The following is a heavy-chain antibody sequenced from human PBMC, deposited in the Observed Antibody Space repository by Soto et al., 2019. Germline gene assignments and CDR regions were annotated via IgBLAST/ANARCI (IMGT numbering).Heavy chain of an antibody. CDR2: VNPTGGST. J-gene: IGHJ4*02. D-gene: IGHD6-25*01. CDR3: ARHLAAGDS. Sequence: QVQLVQSGADVKKPGASVRVSCKASGYTFTSYYIHWVRQAPGQGLEWMAIVNPTGGSTNYAQKFQGRVTVSFDTSTSTVFMELNSLRYEDTAVYYCARHLAAGDSWGQGTLVTVSS. CDR1: GYTFTSYY. V-gene: IGHV1-46*03.